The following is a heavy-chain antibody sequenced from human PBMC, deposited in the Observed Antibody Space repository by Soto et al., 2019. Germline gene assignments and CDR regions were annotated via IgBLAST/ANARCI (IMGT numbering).Heavy chain of an antibody. J-gene: IGHJ3*02. Sequence: GASVKVSCKASGGTFSSYAISWVRQAPGQGLEWMGGIIPIFGTANYAQKFQGRVTITADESTSTAYMELSSLRSEDTAVYYCARDRAHDTCKGSGGSCYHSGRDAFDIWGQGTMVTVSS. CDR3: ARDRAHDTCKGSGGSCYHSGRDAFDI. D-gene: IGHD2-15*01. CDR1: GGTFSSYA. CDR2: IIPIFGTA. V-gene: IGHV1-69*13.